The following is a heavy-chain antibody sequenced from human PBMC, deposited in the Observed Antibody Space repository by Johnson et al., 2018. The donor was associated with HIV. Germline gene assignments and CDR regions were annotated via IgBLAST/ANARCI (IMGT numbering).Heavy chain of an antibody. CDR2: INWNGGST. J-gene: IGHJ3*02. CDR3: ASEAKHHVGANRVSSFDI. D-gene: IGHD1-26*01. V-gene: IGHV3-20*04. CDR1: GFTFDDYG. Sequence: VHLVESGGGVVRPGGSLRLSCAASGFTFDDYGMSWVRQTPGKGLEWVAGINWNGGSTGYADSVKGRFTISRDNAKKSLCLQMNTLRAEDTALYYCASEAKHHVGANRVSSFDIWGQGTMVTVSA.